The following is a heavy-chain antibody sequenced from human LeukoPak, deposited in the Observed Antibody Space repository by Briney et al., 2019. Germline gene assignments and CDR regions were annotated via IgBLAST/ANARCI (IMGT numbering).Heavy chain of an antibody. D-gene: IGHD5-18*01. J-gene: IGHJ4*02. V-gene: IGHV6-1*01. Sequence: SQTLSLTCALSGDSVSNNSAAWNWIRQSPSRGLEWLGRTYYRSQWYTHYAAAVKGRLTINSDTSKNQFSLQLKSVTPEDTAVYFCAREKQGYNYDVFDYWGQGTLVTVSS. CDR1: GDSVSNNSAA. CDR2: TYYRSQWYT. CDR3: AREKQGYNYDVFDY.